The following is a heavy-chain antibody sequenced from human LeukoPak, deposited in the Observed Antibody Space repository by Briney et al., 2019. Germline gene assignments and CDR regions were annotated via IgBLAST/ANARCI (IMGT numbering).Heavy chain of an antibody. V-gene: IGHV3-30-3*01. J-gene: IGHJ3*02. CDR3: ARASGWYLDAFDI. D-gene: IGHD6-19*01. CDR1: GFTFSSYA. CDR2: ISYDGSNK. Sequence: PGGSLRLSCAASGFTFSSYAMHWVRQAPGKGLEWVAVISYDGSNKYCADSVKGRFTISRDNSKNTLYLQMNSLRAEDTAVYYCARASGWYLDAFDIWGQGTMVTVSS.